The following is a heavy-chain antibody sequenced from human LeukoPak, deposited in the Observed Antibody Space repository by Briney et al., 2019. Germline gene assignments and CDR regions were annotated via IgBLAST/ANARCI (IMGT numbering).Heavy chain of an antibody. CDR3: AKHWEPYSGSYYFDY. CDR1: GFTFTNYG. CDR2: IWYDGSKT. D-gene: IGHD1-26*01. J-gene: IGHJ4*02. V-gene: IGHV3-33*06. Sequence: GGSLRLSCAASGFTFTNYGMHWVRQAPGKGLEWVAVIWYDGSKTYSADSVKGRFTISRDNSKSTLYLQMNSLRAEDTAVYYGAKHWEPYSGSYYFDYWGQGTLVTVSS.